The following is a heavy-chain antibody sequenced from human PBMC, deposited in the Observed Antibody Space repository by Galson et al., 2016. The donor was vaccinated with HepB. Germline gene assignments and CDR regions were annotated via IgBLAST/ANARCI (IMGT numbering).Heavy chain of an antibody. Sequence: SLRLSCAASGFTFSQYSMHWVRQAPGKGLVWVSHIKPDVSDTRYADSVKGRFTISRDNAKNTLYLHMNSLRVEDTAVYYCTRGLYGSCDYWGQGTLVTVSS. D-gene: IGHD1-26*01. J-gene: IGHJ4*02. CDR2: IKPDVSDT. CDR3: TRGLYGSCDY. CDR1: GFTFSQYS. V-gene: IGHV3-74*01.